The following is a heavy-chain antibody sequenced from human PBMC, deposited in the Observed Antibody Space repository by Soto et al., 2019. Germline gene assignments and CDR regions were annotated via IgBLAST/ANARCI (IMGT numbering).Heavy chain of an antibody. J-gene: IGHJ4*02. CDR3: AREDILGVRSFDY. CDR2: ISSGSKTI. CDR1: GFSFSGYS. Sequence: GGSLRLSCAASGFSFSGYSVNWVRQAPGKGLEWVSYISSGSKTIYYAESVKGRFTVSRDNARNSQYLQMNSLRDEDTAVYYCAREDILGVRSFDYWGQGTLVTVSS. V-gene: IGHV3-48*02. D-gene: IGHD3-9*01.